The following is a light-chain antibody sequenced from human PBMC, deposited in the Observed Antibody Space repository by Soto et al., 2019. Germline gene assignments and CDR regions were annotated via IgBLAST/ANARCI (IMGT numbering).Light chain of an antibody. Sequence: QSVLAQPASVSGSPGRSITISCTGGSSDVGNYNLVSWYQQHPDRAPKLIIFEGNKRPSGISNRFSGSKSGNTASLTISGLQPEDEADYYCCSYAGRTTYVFGTGTKVIVL. CDR1: SSDVGNYNL. CDR2: EGN. CDR3: CSYAGRTTYV. J-gene: IGLJ1*01. V-gene: IGLV2-23*01.